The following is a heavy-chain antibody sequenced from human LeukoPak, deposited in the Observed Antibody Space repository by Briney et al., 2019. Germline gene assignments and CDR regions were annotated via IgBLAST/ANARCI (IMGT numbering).Heavy chain of an antibody. J-gene: IGHJ4*02. CDR3: AKDQSGSYTD. V-gene: IGHV3-9*01. CDR2: ISWNSGSI. CDR1: GFTFDDYA. D-gene: IGHD1-26*01. Sequence: GGSLRLSCAASGFTFDDYAIHWVRQAPGKGLEWVSGISWNSGSIGYADSVKGRFTISRDNSKNTLYLQMNSLRAEDTAVYYCAKDQSGSYTDWGQGTLVTVSS.